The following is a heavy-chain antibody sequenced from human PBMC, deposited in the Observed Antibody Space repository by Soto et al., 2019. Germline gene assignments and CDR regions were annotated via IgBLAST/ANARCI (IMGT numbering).Heavy chain of an antibody. V-gene: IGHV1-69*06. CDR2: IIPIFGTA. J-gene: IGHJ6*02. CDR3: ARPITMVRGPSLYYYYGMDV. D-gene: IGHD3-10*01. Sequence: SVKVSCKASGCTFSSYAISWVRQAPGQGLEWVGGIIPIFGTANYAQKFQGRVTITADKSTSTAYMELSSLRSEDTAVYYCARPITMVRGPSLYYYYGMDVWGQGTTVTVSS. CDR1: GCTFSSYA.